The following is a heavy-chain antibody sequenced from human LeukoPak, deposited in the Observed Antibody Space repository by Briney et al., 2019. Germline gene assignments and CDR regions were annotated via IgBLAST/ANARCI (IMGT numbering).Heavy chain of an antibody. V-gene: IGHV3-48*03. CDR1: GFTFSSYE. J-gene: IGHJ4*02. D-gene: IGHD3-22*01. CDR3: ARDAGYVSSGYSYWTPDFVY. Sequence: PGGSLRLSCAASGFTFSSYEMNWVRQAPGKGLEWVSYISSSGSTTYYADSVKGRFTISRDNAKNTLYLQMNSLRAEDTAVYYCARDAGYVSSGYSYWTPDFVYWGQGTLVTVSS. CDR2: ISSSGSTT.